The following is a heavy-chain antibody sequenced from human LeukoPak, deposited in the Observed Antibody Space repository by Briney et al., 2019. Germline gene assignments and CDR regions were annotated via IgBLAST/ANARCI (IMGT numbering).Heavy chain of an antibody. J-gene: IGHJ4*02. CDR1: GFTFSSYA. V-gene: IGHV3-30-3*01. CDR3: ARGGTRIQLWFPFDY. D-gene: IGHD5-18*01. CDR2: ISYDGSTI. Sequence: GGSLRLSCAASGFTFSSYAMSWVRQAPGKGLEWVAVISYDGSTIYYADSVKGRFTISRDNSNNSLYLQMNSLRADDTAVYYCARGGTRIQLWFPFDYWGQGTLVTVSS.